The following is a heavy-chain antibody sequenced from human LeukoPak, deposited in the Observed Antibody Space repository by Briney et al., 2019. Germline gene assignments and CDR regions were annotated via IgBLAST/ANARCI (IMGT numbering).Heavy chain of an antibody. CDR3: ARGRPTSDILTGYYLFDY. CDR2: MNPNSGNT. J-gene: IGHJ4*02. Sequence: GASVKVSCKASGYTFTSYDINWVRQATGQGLEWMGWMNPNSGNTGYAQKFQGRVTMTRNTSISTAYMELSSLRSEDTAVYYCARGRPTSDILTGYYLFDYWGQGTLVTVSS. D-gene: IGHD3-9*01. V-gene: IGHV1-8*01. CDR1: GYTFTSYD.